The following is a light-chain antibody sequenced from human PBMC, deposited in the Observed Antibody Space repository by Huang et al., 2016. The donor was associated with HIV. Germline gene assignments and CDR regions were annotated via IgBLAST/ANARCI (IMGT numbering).Light chain of an antibody. CDR3: MQGIQIPT. Sequence: DIVMTQSPLSLPVTPGEPASISCRSSQSLLHRNGYNYLDWYLQKPGQSPQLLIYLGSNRASGVPDRFRGSGSGTDFTLKISRVEAEDVGIYYCMQGIQIPTFGPETKVDIK. CDR2: LGS. V-gene: IGKV2-28*01. CDR1: QSLLHRNGYNY. J-gene: IGKJ3*01.